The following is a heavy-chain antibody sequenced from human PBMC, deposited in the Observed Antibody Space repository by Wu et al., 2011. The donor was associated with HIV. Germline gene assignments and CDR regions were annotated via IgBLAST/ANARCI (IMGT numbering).Heavy chain of an antibody. D-gene: IGHD2-15*01. CDR2: IIPLSGTA. V-gene: IGHV1-69*05. Sequence: QIQLVQSGAEVKKPGSSVKVSCKASGGTFSRYAISWVRQAPGHGLEWMGEIIPLSGTAKYAQKFRGRVTITTDDSTSTGYMELTSLRSEDTAVYYCASQNPDLVVVVAATHAPDAFDYRGAKGQVVTVSS. CDR3: ASQNPDLVVVVAATHAPDAFDYR. CDR1: GGTFSRYA. J-gene: IGHJ3*02.